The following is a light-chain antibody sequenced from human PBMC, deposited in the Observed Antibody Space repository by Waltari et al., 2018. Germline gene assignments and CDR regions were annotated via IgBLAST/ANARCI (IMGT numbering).Light chain of an antibody. CDR2: KAS. V-gene: IGKV1-5*03. J-gene: IGKJ4*01. Sequence: DIQMTQSPSTLSASVGDRFTITCRARQSISNWLAWYQQKPGKAPKLLIDKASTLESGVTSRFSGSGSGTEFTLTISSLQPDDFATYYCQQYNSYSLLTFGGGTKVEIK. CDR1: QSISNW. CDR3: QQYNSYSLLT.